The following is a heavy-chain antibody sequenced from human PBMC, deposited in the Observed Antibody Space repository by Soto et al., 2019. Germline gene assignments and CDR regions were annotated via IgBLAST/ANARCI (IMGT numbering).Heavy chain of an antibody. CDR2: IYYRSKWFY. D-gene: IGHD1-26*01. J-gene: IGHJ4*02. V-gene: IGHV6-1*01. CDR3: TRAQPPVGASYYFDF. CDR1: GDSVSSKSAA. Sequence: SQTLSLTCVVSGDSVSSKSAAWDWIRQSPSGGLEWLGRIYYRSKWFYEYAVTVESRITINPDTSRNQFSLQLNSVTPDDTAINFCTRAQPPVGASYYFDFWGRGDLVTVSS.